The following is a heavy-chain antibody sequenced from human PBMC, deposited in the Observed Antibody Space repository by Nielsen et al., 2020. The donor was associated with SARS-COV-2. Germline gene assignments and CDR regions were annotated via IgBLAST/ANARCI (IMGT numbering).Heavy chain of an antibody. Sequence: SETLSLTCNVSGDTINTYYWSWIRQPPGKGLEWIGSIYYSGSTYYNPSLKSRVTISVDTSKNQFSLKLSSVTAADTAVYYCARLYGSGSYYGYYFDYWGQGTLVTVSS. CDR3: ARLYGSGSYYGYYFDY. CDR2: IYYSGST. V-gene: IGHV4-59*05. J-gene: IGHJ4*02. D-gene: IGHD3-10*01. CDR1: GDTINTYY.